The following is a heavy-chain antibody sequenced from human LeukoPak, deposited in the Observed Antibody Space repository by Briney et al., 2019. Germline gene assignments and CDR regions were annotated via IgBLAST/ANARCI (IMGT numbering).Heavy chain of an antibody. J-gene: IGHJ3*02. CDR2: IIPIFGTA. V-gene: IGHV1-69*05. Sequence: SVKVSCKASGGTFSSYAISWVRQAPGQGLEWMGRIIPIFGTANYAQKFQGRVTITTDESTSTAYMELSSLRSEDTAVYYCARPIAAAGNDAFDIWGQGQWSPSLQ. D-gene: IGHD6-13*01. CDR1: GGTFSSYA. CDR3: ARPIAAAGNDAFDI.